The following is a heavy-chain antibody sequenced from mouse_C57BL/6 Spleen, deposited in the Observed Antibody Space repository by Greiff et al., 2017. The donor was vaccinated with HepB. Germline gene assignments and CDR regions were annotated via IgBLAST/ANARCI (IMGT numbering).Heavy chain of an antibody. Sequence: VMLVESGAELVKPGASVKMSCKASGYTFTTYPIEWMKQNHGKSLEWIGNFHPYNDDTKYNEKFKGKATLTVEKSSSTVYLELSRLTSDDSAVYYCARNGYYYGSSSYYYAMDYWGQGTSVTVSS. J-gene: IGHJ4*01. CDR2: FHPYNDDT. D-gene: IGHD1-1*01. CDR1: GYTFTTYP. CDR3: ARNGYYYGSSSYYYAMDY. V-gene: IGHV1-47*01.